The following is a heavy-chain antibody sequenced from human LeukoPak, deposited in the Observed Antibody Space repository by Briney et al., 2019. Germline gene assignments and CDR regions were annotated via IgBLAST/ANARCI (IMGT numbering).Heavy chain of an antibody. CDR3: ARGPSHTMVRAFDI. CDR1: GGSITSYY. CDR2: IYYSGST. J-gene: IGHJ3*02. D-gene: IGHD3-10*01. Sequence: SETLSLTCTVSGGSITSYYWSWIRQPPGKGLEWIGYIYYSGSTNYNPSLKSRVTISVDTSKNQFSLKLSSVTAADTAVYYCARGPSHTMVRAFDIWGQGTMVTVSS. V-gene: IGHV4-59*01.